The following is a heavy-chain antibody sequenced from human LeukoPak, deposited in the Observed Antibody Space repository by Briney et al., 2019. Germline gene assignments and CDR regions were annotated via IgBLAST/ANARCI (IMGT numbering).Heavy chain of an antibody. J-gene: IGHJ4*02. V-gene: IGHV5-51*01. Sequence: GESLKISCKGSGYSFTSYWIGWVRQMPGKGLEWMGIIYPGDSDTRYSPSFQGQVTISADKSISTAYLQWSSLKASDTAMYYCARGGPAALGGMDYFDYWGQGTLVTVSS. CDR2: IYPGDSDT. CDR1: GYSFTSYW. CDR3: ARGGPAALGGMDYFDY. D-gene: IGHD2-2*01.